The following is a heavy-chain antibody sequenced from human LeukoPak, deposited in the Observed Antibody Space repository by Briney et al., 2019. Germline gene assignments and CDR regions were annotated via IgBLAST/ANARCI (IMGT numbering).Heavy chain of an antibody. Sequence: SETLSLTCTVSGGSISSSSYYWGWIRQPPGKGLEWIGYIYYSGSAYYNPSLKSRVTISVDTSKNQFSLKLSSVTAADTAVYYCARTYDSSGYYSWRDWYFDLWGRGTLVTVSS. V-gene: IGHV4-30-4*08. J-gene: IGHJ2*01. CDR3: ARTYDSSGYYSWRDWYFDL. CDR2: IYYSGSA. CDR1: GGSISSSSYY. D-gene: IGHD3-22*01.